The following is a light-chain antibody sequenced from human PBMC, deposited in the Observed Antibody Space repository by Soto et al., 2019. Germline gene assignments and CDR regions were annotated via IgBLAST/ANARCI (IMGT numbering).Light chain of an antibody. J-gene: IGLJ1*01. CDR1: SSD. CDR3: SSYTTSSIL. V-gene: IGLV2-14*03. Sequence: QSALTQPASVSGSPGQSITISCTGTSSDVSWYQQHPGKAPKLMIYDVTYRPSGASNRFSGSKSGNTASLTISGLQAEDEAGYYCSSYTTSSILFGTGTKLTVL. CDR2: DVT.